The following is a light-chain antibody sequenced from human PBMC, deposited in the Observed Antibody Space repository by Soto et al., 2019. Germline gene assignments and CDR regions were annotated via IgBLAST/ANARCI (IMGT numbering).Light chain of an antibody. CDR2: GAS. CDR3: QQYNDWPLT. Sequence: EIVMTQSPATLSVSPGEGATLSCRANQSISSNLAWYQQKPGQAPKLLIYGASTRATGFPARFSGSGSGTEFTLTISSLQSEDFAVYYCQQYNDWPLTFGGGTKVDIK. CDR1: QSISSN. V-gene: IGKV3-15*01. J-gene: IGKJ4*01.